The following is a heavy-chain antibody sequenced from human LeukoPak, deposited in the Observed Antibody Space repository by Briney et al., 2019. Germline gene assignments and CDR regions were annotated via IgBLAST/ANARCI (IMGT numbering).Heavy chain of an antibody. CDR1: GGSISSSSYY. V-gene: IGHV4-39*01. D-gene: IGHD6-19*01. CDR2: IYYSGST. Sequence: SETLSLTCTVSGGSISSSSYYWGWIRQPPGKGLEWIGSIYYSGSTYYNPSLKSRVTISVDTSENQFSLKLTSATAADTAVYYCARPTSSGWTPFGNWGQGTLVTVSS. CDR3: ARPTSSGWTPFGN. J-gene: IGHJ4*02.